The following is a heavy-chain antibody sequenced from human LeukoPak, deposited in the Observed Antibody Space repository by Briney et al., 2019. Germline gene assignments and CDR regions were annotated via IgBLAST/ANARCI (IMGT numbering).Heavy chain of an antibody. Sequence: ASVKVSCKASGYTFTGYYMHWVRQAPGQGLEWMGRINPNSGGTNYAQKFQGRVTMTRDTSISTAYMELSRLRSDDTAVYYCASKIAAAHDAFDIWGQGTMVTVSS. D-gene: IGHD6-13*01. CDR2: INPNSGGT. J-gene: IGHJ3*02. V-gene: IGHV1-2*06. CDR3: ASKIAAAHDAFDI. CDR1: GYTFTGYY.